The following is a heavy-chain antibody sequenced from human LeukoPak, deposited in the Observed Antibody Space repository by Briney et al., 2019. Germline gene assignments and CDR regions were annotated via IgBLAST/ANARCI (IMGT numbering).Heavy chain of an antibody. D-gene: IGHD6-19*01. CDR1: GFTFSSYA. Sequence: GGSLRLSCAASGFTFSSYAMHWVRQAPGKGLEWVAVISYDGSNKYYADSVKGRFTISRDNSKNTLYLQMNSLRAEDTAVYYCARDFNSGWSYYYYYMDVWGKGTTVTVSS. CDR2: ISYDGSNK. CDR3: ARDFNSGWSYYYYYMDV. V-gene: IGHV3-30*04. J-gene: IGHJ6*03.